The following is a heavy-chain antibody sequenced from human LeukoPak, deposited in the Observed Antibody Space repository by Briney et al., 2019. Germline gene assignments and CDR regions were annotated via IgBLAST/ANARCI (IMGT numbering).Heavy chain of an antibody. J-gene: IGHJ4*02. CDR2: ISSSGSTI. CDR3: ARDLAPGAIAARPGGDY. CDR1: GFTFSDYY. V-gene: IGHV3-11*04. D-gene: IGHD6-6*01. Sequence: GGSLRLSCAASGFTFSDYYMSWIRQAPGKGLEWVSYISSSGSTIYYADSVKGRFTISRDNAKNSLYLQMNSLRAEDTAVYYCARDLAPGAIAARPGGDYWGQGTLVTVSS.